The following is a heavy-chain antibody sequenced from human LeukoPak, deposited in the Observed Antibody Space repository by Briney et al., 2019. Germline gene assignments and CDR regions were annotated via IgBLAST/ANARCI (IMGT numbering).Heavy chain of an antibody. CDR2: ISYDGSNK. D-gene: IGHD6-13*01. CDR1: GFTFSSYG. CDR3: AKDRAAAGTGYYYGMDV. J-gene: IGHJ6*02. V-gene: IGHV3-30*18. Sequence: PGRSLRLSCAASGFTFSSYGMHWVRQAPGKGLEWVAVISYDGSNKYYADSVKGRFTISRDNSKNTLYLQMNSLRAEDTAVYYCAKDRAAAGTGYYYGMDVWGQGTTVTVSS.